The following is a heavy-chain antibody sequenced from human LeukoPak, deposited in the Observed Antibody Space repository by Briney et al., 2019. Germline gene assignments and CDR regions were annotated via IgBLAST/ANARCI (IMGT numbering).Heavy chain of an antibody. CDR2: IHYDGKI. CDR1: GFSVSGKF. V-gene: IGHV3-53*01. J-gene: IGHJ4*02. CDR3: ARERDEGFDY. Sequence: GGSLRLSCAASGFSVSGKFMSWVRQAPGKGLEWVSIIHYDGKIRYAGSVGGRFTIYRDNARNSLYLQMNSLKAEDTAVYYCARERDEGFDYWGQGTLVTVSS. D-gene: IGHD5-24*01.